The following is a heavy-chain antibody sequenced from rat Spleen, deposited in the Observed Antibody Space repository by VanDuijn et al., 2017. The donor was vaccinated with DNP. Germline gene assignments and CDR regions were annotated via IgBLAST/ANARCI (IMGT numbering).Heavy chain of an antibody. Sequence: EVQLVESGGGLVQPGRSLKLSCAASGFTFSNYDMAWVRQAPTKGLEWVTTISYDGSNTYYRDSVRGRFSVSRDNAKSTLYLQVNSLRSEDTATYYCARGENNYIYWYFDFWGPGTMVTVSS. J-gene: IGHJ1*01. D-gene: IGHD1-10*01. CDR1: GFTFSNYD. CDR2: ISYDGSNT. V-gene: IGHV5-29*01. CDR3: ARGENNYIYWYFDF.